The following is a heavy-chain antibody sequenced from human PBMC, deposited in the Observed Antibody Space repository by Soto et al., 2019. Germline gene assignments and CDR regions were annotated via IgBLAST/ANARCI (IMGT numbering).Heavy chain of an antibody. CDR1: GFTFSSYG. D-gene: IGHD6-25*01. CDR2: ISYDGSNK. V-gene: IGHV3-30*18. CDR3: SKSPRRRLPKPFDY. Sequence: GGSLRLSCAASGFTFSSYGMHWVRQAPGKGLEWVAVISYDGSNKYYADSVKGRFTISRDNSKNTLYLQMNSLRAEDTAVYYCSKSPRRRLPKPFDYWDQGTLVTVSS. J-gene: IGHJ4*02.